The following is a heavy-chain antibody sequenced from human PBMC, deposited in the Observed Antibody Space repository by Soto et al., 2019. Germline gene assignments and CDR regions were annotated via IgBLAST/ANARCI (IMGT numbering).Heavy chain of an antibody. J-gene: IGHJ4*02. V-gene: IGHV3-23*01. CDR3: LRFLEWLLSDY. Sequence: EVQLLESGGGLVQPGGSLRLSCAASGFTFSSYAMSWVRQAPGKGLEWVSAISGSGGSTYYADSVKGRFTISRDSSKNTLYLQMNSLRAEDTAVSNVLRFLEWLLSDYWGQGTLVTVSS. CDR2: ISGSGGST. CDR1: GFTFSSYA. D-gene: IGHD3-3*01.